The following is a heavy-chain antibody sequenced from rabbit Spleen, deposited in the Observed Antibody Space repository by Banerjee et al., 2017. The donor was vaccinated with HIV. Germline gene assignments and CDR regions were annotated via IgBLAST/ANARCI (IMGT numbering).Heavy chain of an antibody. D-gene: IGHD2-1*01. CDR2: IYAGSSGST. CDR1: GFSFSSSYY. V-gene: IGHV1S45*01. Sequence: QEQLVESGGDLVKPGTSLTLTCTASGFSFSSSYYMCWVRQAPGKGLECIACIYAGSSGSTYYANWAKGRFTISKTSSTTVTLQMTSLTVADTATYFCARGSATMTMVITGYYFKLLGPGTLVTVS. CDR3: ARGSATMTMVITGYYFKL. J-gene: IGHJ4*01.